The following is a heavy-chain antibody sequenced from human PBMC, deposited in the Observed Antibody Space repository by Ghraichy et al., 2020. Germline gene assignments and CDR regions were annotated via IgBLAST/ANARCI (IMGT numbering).Heavy chain of an antibody. CDR3: ARPRSYGSGSYYNRIVY. D-gene: IGHD3-10*01. CDR1: GFTFSSYW. J-gene: IGHJ4*02. CDR2: INSDGSTT. Sequence: GGSLRLSCAASGFTFSSYWMHWVRQAPGKGLVWVSRINSDGSTTTYADSVKGRFTISRDNAKNTLYLQMNSLRAEDTAVYYCARPRSYGSGSYYNRIVYWGQGALVTVSS. V-gene: IGHV3-74*01.